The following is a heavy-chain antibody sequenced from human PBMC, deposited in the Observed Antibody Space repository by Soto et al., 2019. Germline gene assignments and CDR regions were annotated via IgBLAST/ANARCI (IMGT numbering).Heavy chain of an antibody. D-gene: IGHD1-26*01. J-gene: IGHJ4*02. Sequence: QVQLVQSGTEEKKPGASVKVSCKASGYTVTDYYIYWVRQAPGQGLEWMGWIDPKNGGTIYAQKFQDRVTMTRDTSISTAYMDLSRLTSDDTALYYCARDDYGIYPYWGQGTLVTVSS. V-gene: IGHV1-2*02. CDR1: GYTVTDYY. CDR3: ARDDYGIYPY. CDR2: IDPKNGGT.